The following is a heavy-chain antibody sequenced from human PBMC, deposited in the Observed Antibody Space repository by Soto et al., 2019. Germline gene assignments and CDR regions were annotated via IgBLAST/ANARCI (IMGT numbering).Heavy chain of an antibody. CDR1: GGTFSSYA. D-gene: IGHD2-15*01. Sequence: ASVKVSCKASGGTFSSYAISWVRQAPGQGLEWMGWINAGNGNTKYSQKFQGRVTITRDTSASTAYMELSSLRSEDTAVYYCARDSGYCSGGSCYLAEYFQHWGQGTLVTVSS. J-gene: IGHJ1*01. CDR2: INAGNGNT. CDR3: ARDSGYCSGGSCYLAEYFQH. V-gene: IGHV1-3*01.